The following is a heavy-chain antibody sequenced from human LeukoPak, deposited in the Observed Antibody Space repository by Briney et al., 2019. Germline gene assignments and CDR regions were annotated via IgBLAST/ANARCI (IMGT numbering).Heavy chain of an antibody. CDR3: AIEPDYYGMDV. V-gene: IGHV3-53*05. CDR1: GFTVSSNY. CDR2: IYSGGST. J-gene: IGHJ6*02. Sequence: GGSLRLSCEASGFTVSSNYMSWVRQAPGQGLEWVSVIYSGGSTYYADSVKGRFTISRDNSKNTLYLQMNSLRAEDTAVYYCAIEPDYYGMDVWGQGTTVTVSS.